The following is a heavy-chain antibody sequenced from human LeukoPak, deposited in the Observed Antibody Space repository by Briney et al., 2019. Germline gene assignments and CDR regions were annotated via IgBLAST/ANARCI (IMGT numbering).Heavy chain of an antibody. D-gene: IGHD5-18*01. Sequence: ASVKASCKASGYTFTSYDINWVRQAPGQGLEWMGWISTFNGHTNYAQSRQDRVTMTTDTSTSTVYMELSSLISDDTAVYYCARVDTVNYYYYMDVWGKGTPVTVSS. V-gene: IGHV1-18*01. CDR3: ARVDTVNYYYYMDV. CDR1: GYTFTSYD. J-gene: IGHJ6*03. CDR2: ISTFNGHT.